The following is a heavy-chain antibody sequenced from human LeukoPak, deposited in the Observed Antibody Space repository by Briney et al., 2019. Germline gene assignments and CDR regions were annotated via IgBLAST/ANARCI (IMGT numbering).Heavy chain of an antibody. V-gene: IGHV1-18*04. CDR1: GYTFTSYG. J-gene: IGHJ4*02. Sequence: ASAKVSCKASGYTFTSYGISWVRQAPGQGLEWMGWISAYNGNTNYAQKLQGRVTMTTDTSTSTAYMELRSLRSDDTAVYYCAREVHYYGSGLLDYWGQGTLVTVSS. CDR2: ISAYNGNT. D-gene: IGHD3-10*01. CDR3: AREVHYYGSGLLDY.